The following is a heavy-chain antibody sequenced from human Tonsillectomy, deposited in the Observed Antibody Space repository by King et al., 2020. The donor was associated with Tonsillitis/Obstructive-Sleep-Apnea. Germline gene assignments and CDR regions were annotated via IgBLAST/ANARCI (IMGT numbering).Heavy chain of an antibody. CDR1: GFTFSNFA. CDR2: ISYDGTNI. J-gene: IGHJ2*01. Sequence: VKLVESGGGVVQPGRSLRLSCAASGFTFSNFAMQWVRQNPGKGLEWVALISYDGTNIRYADSLKGRFTISRDNSKNTLYLQINSLRDEDTAMYYCARDTWYFDLWGRGTLVTVSS. V-gene: IGHV3-30*14. CDR3: ARDTWYFDL.